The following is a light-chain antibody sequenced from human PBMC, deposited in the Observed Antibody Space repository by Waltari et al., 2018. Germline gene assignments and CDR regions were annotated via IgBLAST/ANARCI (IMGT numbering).Light chain of an antibody. CDR1: QSLFHSDGNTY. CDR2: QVS. V-gene: IGKV2-30*02. Sequence: DVVMTQSPLSLPVTLGQPASISCRSTQSLFHSDGNTYLNWFQQRPGQSPRRLIYQVSNRDSGVPDRFSGSGSGTDFTLRISRVEAEDVGVYFCMQGTLWPRWTFGQGTKVEIK. CDR3: MQGTLWPRWT. J-gene: IGKJ1*01.